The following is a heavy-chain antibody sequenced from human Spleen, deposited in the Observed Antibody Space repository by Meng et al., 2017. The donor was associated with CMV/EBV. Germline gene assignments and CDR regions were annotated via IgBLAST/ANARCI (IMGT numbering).Heavy chain of an antibody. Sequence: SETLSLTCSVSGASLSNNYWSWIRQPPGKGLEWIGDIYYSGTTTYNPSLKSRLTISVDTSKNQFSLKLTSVTAADTAVYYCARLERGRFDPWGQGTLVTVSS. V-gene: IGHV4-59*01. J-gene: IGHJ5*02. CDR3: ARLERGRFDP. CDR1: GASLSNNY. CDR2: IYYSGTT.